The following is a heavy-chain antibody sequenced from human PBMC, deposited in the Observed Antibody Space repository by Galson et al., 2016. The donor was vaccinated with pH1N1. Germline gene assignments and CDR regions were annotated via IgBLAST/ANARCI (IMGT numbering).Heavy chain of an antibody. D-gene: IGHD4-17*01. CDR2: IYWNDDK. Sequence: PALVKPTQTLTLTCTFSGFSLSTSGVGVGWIRQPPGKALEWLAVIYWNDDKRCRPSLKSRLTITKDTSKNQVVLTMTNMDPVDTATYYCERFLYGDYSHYIDPWGQGTLVTVSS. V-gene: IGHV2-5*01. CDR3: ERFLYGDYSHYIDP. J-gene: IGHJ5*02. CDR1: GFSLSTSGVG.